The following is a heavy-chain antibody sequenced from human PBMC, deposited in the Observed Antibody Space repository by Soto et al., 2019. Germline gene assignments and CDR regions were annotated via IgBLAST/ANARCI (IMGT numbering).Heavy chain of an antibody. CDR2: ISAYNGNT. CDR3: ARDVPNYDFWSGPYYYYGMDV. J-gene: IGHJ6*02. Sequence: GASVKVSCKASGYTFTSYGISWVRQAPGQGLEWMGRISAYNGNTNYAQKLQGRVTMTTDTSTSTAYMELRSLRSDDTAVYYCARDVPNYDFWSGPYYYYGMDVWGQGTTVTVSS. D-gene: IGHD3-3*01. CDR1: GYTFTSYG. V-gene: IGHV1-18*04.